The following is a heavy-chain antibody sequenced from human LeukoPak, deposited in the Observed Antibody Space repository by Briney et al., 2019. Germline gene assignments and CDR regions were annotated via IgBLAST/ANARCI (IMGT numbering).Heavy chain of an antibody. Sequence: GGSLRLSCAASGFTFSTYTMNWVRQAPGKGLEWVSSISVSSSYIYYAGSVKGRFTISRDNAKNSLYLQMNSLGVEDTAVYFCTRDGKDCSSTSWPADYWGQGTLVTVCS. CDR1: GFTFSTYT. V-gene: IGHV3-21*01. CDR2: ISVSSSYI. CDR3: TRDGKDCSSTSWPADY. D-gene: IGHD2-2*01. J-gene: IGHJ4*02.